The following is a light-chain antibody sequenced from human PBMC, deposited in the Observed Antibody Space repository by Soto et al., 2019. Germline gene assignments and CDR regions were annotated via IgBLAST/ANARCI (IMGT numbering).Light chain of an antibody. V-gene: IGLV1-44*01. J-gene: IGLJ3*02. CDR3: AAWDDSLSGHWV. CDR1: SSNIGRNT. CDR2: SNS. Sequence: SVLTQPPSASGTPGQRVTISCSGNSSNIGRNTVNWYQQLPGTAPKLLIYSNSQRPSGVSDRFSGSKSGTSASLAISGLQSEDEADYYCAAWDDSLSGHWVFGGGTKLTVL.